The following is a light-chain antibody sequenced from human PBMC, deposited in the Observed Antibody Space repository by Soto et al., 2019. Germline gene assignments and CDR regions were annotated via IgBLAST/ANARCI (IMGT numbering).Light chain of an antibody. V-gene: IGKV3-20*01. J-gene: IGKJ1*01. CDR1: QSVSSSY. Sequence: EMVLTQSPGTLSLSPGERATLSCRASQSVSSSYLAWHQQKPGQAPRLLNSGASSRATGIPARFSGSGSGADFTLTISSLKPEGFEVYYCQEYGSSPWTFGHGTKVYIK. CDR3: QEYGSSPWT. CDR2: GAS.